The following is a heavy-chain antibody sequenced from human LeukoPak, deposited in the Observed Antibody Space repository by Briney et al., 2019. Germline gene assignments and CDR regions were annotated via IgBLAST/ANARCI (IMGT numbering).Heavy chain of an antibody. Sequence: GGSLRLSCAASGFTFSSYGMHWVRQAPGKGLEWVAFIRYDGSNKYYADSVKGRFTISRDNSKNTLYLQMNSLRAEDTAVYYCAKDLPYSASMGFDYWGQGTLVTVSS. J-gene: IGHJ4*02. CDR1: GFTFSSYG. D-gene: IGHD5-18*01. CDR3: AKDLPYSASMGFDY. CDR2: IRYDGSNK. V-gene: IGHV3-30*02.